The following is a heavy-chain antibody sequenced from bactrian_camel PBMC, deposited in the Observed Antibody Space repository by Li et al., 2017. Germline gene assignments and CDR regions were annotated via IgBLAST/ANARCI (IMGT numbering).Heavy chain of an antibody. J-gene: IGHJ4*01. Sequence: HVQLVESGGGLVQPGGSLRLSCATSGFTFSEYYMIWVRQPPGKGLEFVAGIKGDRSSLGYSNSVKGRFTISRDNARNLVYLQMNSLKSEDTAHYYCTTGSTLWENYWGQGTQVTVSS. CDR2: IKGDRSSL. CDR1: GFTFSEYY. V-gene: IGHV3-2*01. D-gene: IGHD1*01. CDR3: TTGSTLWENY.